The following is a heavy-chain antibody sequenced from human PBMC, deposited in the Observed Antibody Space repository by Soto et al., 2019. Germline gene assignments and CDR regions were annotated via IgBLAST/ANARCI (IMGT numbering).Heavy chain of an antibody. D-gene: IGHD5-12*01. V-gene: IGHV3-73*01. CDR2: IRSKANSYAT. J-gene: IGHJ6*03. Sequence: GGSLRLSCAASGFTFSGSAMHWVRQASGKGLEWVSRIRSKANSYATAYAASVKGRFTISRDDSKNTAYLQMNSLKTEDTAVYYCTRRRNSGYDQYYYYMDVWGKGTTVTVSS. CDR1: GFTFSGSA. CDR3: TRRRNSGYDQYYYYMDV.